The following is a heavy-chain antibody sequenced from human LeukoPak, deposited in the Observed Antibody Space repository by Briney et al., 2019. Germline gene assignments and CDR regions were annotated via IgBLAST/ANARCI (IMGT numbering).Heavy chain of an antibody. J-gene: IGHJ5*02. CDR2: ISAYNNNT. V-gene: IGHV1-18*01. D-gene: IGHD5-24*01. CDR1: GGTFSSYA. Sequence: ASVKVSCKASGGTFSSYAISWVRQAPGQGLEWAGWISAYNNNTNYAQKLQGRVTMTTDTSTSTDYLELSSLRSEDTAVYYCARDNSVRDEAWWFNPWGQGTLVTVSS. CDR3: ARDNSVRDEAWWFNP.